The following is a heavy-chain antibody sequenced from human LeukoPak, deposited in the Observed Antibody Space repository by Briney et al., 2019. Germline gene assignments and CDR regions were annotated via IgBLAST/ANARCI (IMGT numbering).Heavy chain of an antibody. CDR1: GGSISSHY. Sequence: PSEPLSLICTVSGGSISSHYWSWIRQPPGKGLEWIGYIYYSGSTNYNPSLKSRVTISVDTSKNQFSLKLSSVTAADTAVYYCARDNWGVFVYWGQGTLVTVSS. V-gene: IGHV4-59*11. D-gene: IGHD7-27*01. CDR3: ARDNWGVFVY. CDR2: IYYSGST. J-gene: IGHJ4*02.